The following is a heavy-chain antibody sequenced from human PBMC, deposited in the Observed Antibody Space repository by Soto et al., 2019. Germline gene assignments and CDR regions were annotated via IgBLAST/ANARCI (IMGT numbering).Heavy chain of an antibody. CDR3: ARSQTTVTSYAY. Sequence: SETLSLTCSVSGDSISSGGYSWSWIRQPPGKGLEWIGYIYHSGSTYYNPSLKSRVTISVDRSKNQFSLKLSSVTAADTAVYYCARSQTTVTSYAYWGQGTLVTVSS. V-gene: IGHV4-30-2*01. CDR2: IYHSGST. J-gene: IGHJ4*02. CDR1: GDSISSGGYS. D-gene: IGHD4-17*01.